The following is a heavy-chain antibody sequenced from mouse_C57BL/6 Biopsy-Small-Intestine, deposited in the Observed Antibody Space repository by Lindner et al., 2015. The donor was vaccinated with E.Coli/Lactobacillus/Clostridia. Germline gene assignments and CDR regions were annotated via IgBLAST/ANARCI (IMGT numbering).Heavy chain of an antibody. Sequence: VQLQESGAELVKPGASVKLSCKASGYIFTEYTIHWVKQRSGQGLEWIGWFYPGSGSIKYNEKFKDKATLTADKSSSTVYMELSRLTSEDSAVYFCARHGDLLLRAYYAMDYWGQGTSVTVSS. J-gene: IGHJ4*01. CDR3: ARHGDLLLRAYYAMDY. CDR1: GYIFTEYT. CDR2: FYPGSGSI. V-gene: IGHV1-62-2*01. D-gene: IGHD1-1*01.